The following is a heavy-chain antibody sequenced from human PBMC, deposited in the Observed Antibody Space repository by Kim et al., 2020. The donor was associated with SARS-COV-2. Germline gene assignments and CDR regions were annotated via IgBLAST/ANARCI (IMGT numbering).Heavy chain of an antibody. D-gene: IGHD3-10*01. CDR3: ARVPMVRGADFDY. J-gene: IGHJ4*02. Sequence: YADSVKGRFTISRDNAKNSLYLQMNSLRDEDTAVYYCARVPMVRGADFDYWGQGTLVTVSS. V-gene: IGHV3-48*02.